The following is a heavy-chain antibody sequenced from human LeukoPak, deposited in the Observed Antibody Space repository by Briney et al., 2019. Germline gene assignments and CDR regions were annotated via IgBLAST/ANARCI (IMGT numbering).Heavy chain of an antibody. V-gene: IGHV3-7*01. D-gene: IGHD2-15*01. Sequence: PGGSLRLSCAASGFTFSTYAMHWVRQAPGKGLEWVANIRHDGNAKNYVPSVRGRFTISRDNAKNSLYLQMNSLTVEDTAVYYCATSHDSAGNDWGQGTLVTVSS. J-gene: IGHJ4*02. CDR3: ATSHDSAGND. CDR1: GFTFSTYA. CDR2: IRHDGNAK.